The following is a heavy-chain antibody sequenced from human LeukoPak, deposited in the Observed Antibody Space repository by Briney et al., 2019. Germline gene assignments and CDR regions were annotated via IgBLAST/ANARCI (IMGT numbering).Heavy chain of an antibody. J-gene: IGHJ2*01. CDR1: GGSFSGYY. D-gene: IGHD6-19*01. CDR2: IYFSGST. Sequence: SETLSLACAVYGGSFSGYYWGWIRQPPGKGLEWIGNIYFSGSTYCNPPLKSRVTISVDTSKNQFSLKLSSVTAADTAVYYCARHVVAGARPFDLWGRGTLVTVSS. V-gene: IGHV4-34*01. CDR3: ARHVVAGARPFDL.